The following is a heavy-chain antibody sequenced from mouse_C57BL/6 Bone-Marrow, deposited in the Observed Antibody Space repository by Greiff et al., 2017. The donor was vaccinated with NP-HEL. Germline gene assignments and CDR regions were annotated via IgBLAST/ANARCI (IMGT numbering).Heavy chain of an antibody. CDR3: ARYDYDGSY. J-gene: IGHJ2*01. Sequence: QVQLKESGAELARPGASVKMSCKASGYTFTSYTMHWVKQRPGQGLEWIGYINPSSGYTKYNQKFKDKATLTADKSSSTAYMQLSSLTSEDSAVYYCARYDYDGSYWGQGTTLTVSS. D-gene: IGHD2-4*01. CDR2: INPSSGYT. V-gene: IGHV1-4*01. CDR1: GYTFTSYT.